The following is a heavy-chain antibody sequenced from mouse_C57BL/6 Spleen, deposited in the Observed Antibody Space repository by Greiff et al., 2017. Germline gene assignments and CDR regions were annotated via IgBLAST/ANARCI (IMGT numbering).Heavy chain of an antibody. V-gene: IGHV1-82*01. CDR2: IYPGDGDT. Sequence: VQLQQSGPELVKPGASVKISCKASGYAFSSSWMNWVKQRPGKGLEWIGRIYPGDGDTNYNGKFKGKATLTADKSSSTAYMQLSSLTSEDSAVYVCSRSITTVAGDYAMDYWGQGTSVTVSS. J-gene: IGHJ4*01. CDR1: GYAFSSSW. CDR3: SRSITTVAGDYAMDY. D-gene: IGHD1-1*01.